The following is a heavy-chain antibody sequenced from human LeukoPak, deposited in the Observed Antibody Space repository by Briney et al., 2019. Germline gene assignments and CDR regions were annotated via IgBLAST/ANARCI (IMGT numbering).Heavy chain of an antibody. CDR1: GGSISSGGYY. D-gene: IGHD3-22*01. CDR3: AVYYYDSSRVD. J-gene: IGHJ4*02. CDR2: IYYSGST. Sequence: PSQTLSLTCTVSGGSISSGGYYWSWIRQHPGKGLEWIGYIYYSGSTYYSPSLKSRVTISVDTSKNQFSLKLSSVTAADTAVYYCAVYYYDSSRVDWGQGTLVTVSS. V-gene: IGHV4-31*03.